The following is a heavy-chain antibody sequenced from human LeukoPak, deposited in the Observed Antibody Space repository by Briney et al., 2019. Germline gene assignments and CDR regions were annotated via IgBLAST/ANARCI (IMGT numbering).Heavy chain of an antibody. CDR2: IHPDSAAT. V-gene: IGHV1-2*02. Sequence: ASVKVSCKASGYTFSGYYLHWVRQAPGQGLEWMGWIHPDSAATNYAQKFQGRVTMTRDTSISTAYMELSRLRSDDTAVYYCASSYYYDSSGYAHAFDIWGQGTMVTVSS. D-gene: IGHD3-22*01. J-gene: IGHJ3*02. CDR3: ASSYYYDSSGYAHAFDI. CDR1: GYTFSGYY.